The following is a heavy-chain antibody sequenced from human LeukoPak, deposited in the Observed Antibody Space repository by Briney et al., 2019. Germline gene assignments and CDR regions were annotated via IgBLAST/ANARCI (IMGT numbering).Heavy chain of an antibody. CDR3: VREREQRDKRRYATGYDY. D-gene: IGHD3-9*01. Sequence: SETLSLTCAVYVGSFSGYYWSWIRQSPGKGLEWIGEINHSGSPDYNPSLKSRVTISVDTSRNQFSLKLSSVTAADTAVYYCVREREQRDKRRYATGYDYWGQGTLVSVSS. J-gene: IGHJ4*02. CDR2: INHSGSP. CDR1: VGSFSGYY. V-gene: IGHV4-34*01.